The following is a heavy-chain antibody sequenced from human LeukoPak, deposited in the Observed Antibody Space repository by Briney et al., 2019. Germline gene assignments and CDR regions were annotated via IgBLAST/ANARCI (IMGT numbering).Heavy chain of an antibody. CDR2: MNPNSGNT. Sequence: ASLKVSCKASGYTFSSYDINWVRQATGQGLEWMGWMNPNSGNTGYAQKFKGRVTMTRNTSRNTAYMELSSLRSEDTAVYYCARVYSRRSSGYYYADYWGQGALVTVSS. J-gene: IGHJ4*02. D-gene: IGHD3-22*01. CDR1: GYTFSSYD. V-gene: IGHV1-8*01. CDR3: ARVYSRRSSGYYYADY.